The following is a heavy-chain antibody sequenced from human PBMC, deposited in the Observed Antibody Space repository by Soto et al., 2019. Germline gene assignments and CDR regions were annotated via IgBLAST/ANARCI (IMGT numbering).Heavy chain of an antibody. CDR1: GDSVSSNSAA. D-gene: IGHD1-26*01. CDR3: AGMQEGDLAF. Sequence: QVQLQQSGPGLVKPSQTLSLTCAISGDSVSSNSAAWNWLRQSPSRGLEWLGRTYYSSKWYNEYAVSVKSRITIKPDTSKNQFSLQLSSVIPEDTAVYYCAGMQEGDLAFWGQGTLVTVSS. CDR2: TYYSSKWYN. J-gene: IGHJ4*02. V-gene: IGHV6-1*01.